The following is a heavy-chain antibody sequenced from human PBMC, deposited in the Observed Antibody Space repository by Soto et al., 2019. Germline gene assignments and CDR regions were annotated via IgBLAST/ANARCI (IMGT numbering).Heavy chain of an antibody. Sequence: QVQLVQSGAEVKKPGSSVKVSCKASGGTFSSYTISWVRQAPGQGLEWMGRIIPILGIANYAQKFQGRVTSTADKSASAAYMELSSLRSEDTAVYYCAGPYCSGGSCYPDYYYYYMDVWGKGTTVTVSS. V-gene: IGHV1-69*02. CDR2: IIPILGIA. CDR3: AGPYCSGGSCYPDYYYYYMDV. D-gene: IGHD2-15*01. CDR1: GGTFSSYT. J-gene: IGHJ6*03.